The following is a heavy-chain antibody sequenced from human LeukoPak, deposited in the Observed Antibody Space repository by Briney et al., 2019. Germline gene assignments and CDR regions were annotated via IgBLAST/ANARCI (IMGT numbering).Heavy chain of an antibody. V-gene: IGHV3-23*01. CDR2: ISGGGAA. J-gene: IGHJ6*02. Sequence: GGSLRLSCAASGFIFSNYAVYWVRQAPGEGLEWVSVISGGGAATCADSVKGRFTISRDNSRNTVYLQMDNLRDEDLAVYYCVRSTGYFYYGMDVWGQGTTVTVS. CDR1: GFIFSNYA. CDR3: VRSTGYFYYGMDV.